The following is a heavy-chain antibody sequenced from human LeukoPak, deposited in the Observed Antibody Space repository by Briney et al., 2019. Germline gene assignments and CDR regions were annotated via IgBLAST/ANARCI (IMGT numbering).Heavy chain of an antibody. D-gene: IGHD1-1*01. V-gene: IGHV4-39*01. CDR2: IYYSGST. J-gene: IGHJ4*02. CDR3: ARGNWNDDRGYY. CDR1: GGSISSSSYY. Sequence: KASETLSLTCTVSGGSISSSSYYWGWIRQPPGKGLEWIGSIYYSGSTYYNPSLKSRVTISVDTSKNQFSLKLNSVSVADTAVYYCARGNWNDDRGYYWGQGILVTVSS.